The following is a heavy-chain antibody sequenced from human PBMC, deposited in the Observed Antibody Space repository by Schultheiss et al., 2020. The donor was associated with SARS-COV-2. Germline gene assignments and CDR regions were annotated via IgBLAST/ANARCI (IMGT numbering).Heavy chain of an antibody. Sequence: GGSLRLSCAASGFTFSSYSMNWVRQAPGKGLEWVSSISSSSSYIYYADSVKGRFTISRDNAKNSLYLQMSSLRAEDTAVYYCARALGSLNAFDIWGQGTMVTVSS. D-gene: IGHD3-10*01. V-gene: IGHV3-21*01. J-gene: IGHJ3*02. CDR2: ISSSSSYI. CDR3: ARALGSLNAFDI. CDR1: GFTFSSYS.